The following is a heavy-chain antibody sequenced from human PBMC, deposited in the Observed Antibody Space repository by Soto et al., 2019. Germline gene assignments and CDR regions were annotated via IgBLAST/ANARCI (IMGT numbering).Heavy chain of an antibody. Sequence: ASVKVSCKASGYTFTSYGISWVRQAPGQGLEWMGWISAYNGNTNYAQKLQGRVTMTTDTSTSTAYMELRSLRSDDTAVYYCARACGLFDYVWGSYRFFYLDYWRQGTLVTVSS. J-gene: IGHJ4*02. CDR3: ARACGLFDYVWGSYRFFYLDY. CDR2: ISAYNGNT. V-gene: IGHV1-18*01. CDR1: GYTFTSYG. D-gene: IGHD3-16*02.